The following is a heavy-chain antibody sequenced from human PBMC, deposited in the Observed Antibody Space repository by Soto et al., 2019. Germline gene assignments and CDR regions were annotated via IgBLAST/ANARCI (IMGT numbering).Heavy chain of an antibody. D-gene: IGHD6-19*01. Sequence: QVQLVESGGGVIQPGRSLGLSCAASGFTFSSYAMHWVRQAPGKGLEWVAVISYDGSNKYYADSVKGRFTISRDNSKNTLYLQMNSLRAEDTAVYYCARDYRQWLHYFDYWGQGTLVTVSS. CDR3: ARDYRQWLHYFDY. CDR1: GFTFSSYA. CDR2: ISYDGSNK. J-gene: IGHJ4*02. V-gene: IGHV3-30-3*01.